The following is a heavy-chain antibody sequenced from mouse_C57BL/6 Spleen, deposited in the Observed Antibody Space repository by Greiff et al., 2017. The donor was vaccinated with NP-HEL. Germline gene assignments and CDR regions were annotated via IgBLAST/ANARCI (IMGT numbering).Heavy chain of an antibody. CDR3: TYDYEGWFAY. J-gene: IGHJ3*01. CDR2: IDPENGDT. V-gene: IGHV14-4*01. Sequence: EVKLQESGAELVRPGASVKLSCTASGFNIKDDYMHWVKLRPEQGLEWIGWIDPENGDTEYASKFQGKATITADTSSNTAYLQLSSLTSEDTAVYYCTYDYEGWFAYWGQGTLVTVSA. CDR1: GFNIKDDY. D-gene: IGHD2-4*01.